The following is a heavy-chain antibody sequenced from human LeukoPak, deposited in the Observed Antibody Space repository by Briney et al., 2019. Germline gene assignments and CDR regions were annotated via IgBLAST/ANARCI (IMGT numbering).Heavy chain of an antibody. D-gene: IGHD6-13*01. CDR3: TRDWGGVAAGIDY. J-gene: IGHJ4*02. Sequence: GGSLRLSCAASGFTFSSFWMSWVRQAPGKGLEWVANIRTDGSEKYYVDSVKGRFTISRDNAKNSLSLQMNSLSAEDTAVYYCTRDWGGVAAGIDYWGQGTLVTVSS. V-gene: IGHV3-7*01. CDR2: IRTDGSEK. CDR1: GFTFSSFW.